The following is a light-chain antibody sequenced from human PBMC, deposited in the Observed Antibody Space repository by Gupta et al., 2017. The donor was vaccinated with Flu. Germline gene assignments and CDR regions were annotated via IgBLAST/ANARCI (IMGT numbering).Light chain of an antibody. Sequence: DIQMTQSPSSLSASVGDRVTITCRASQSISSYLNWYQQKPGKAPKLLIYAASRGQSGVPSRFSGSGYGTDFTLTSSRRQHEDFATYYVQHSYSTTRFGQGTKVEIK. CDR2: AAS. V-gene: IGKV1-39*01. CDR3: QHSYSTTR. CDR1: QSISSY. J-gene: IGKJ1*01.